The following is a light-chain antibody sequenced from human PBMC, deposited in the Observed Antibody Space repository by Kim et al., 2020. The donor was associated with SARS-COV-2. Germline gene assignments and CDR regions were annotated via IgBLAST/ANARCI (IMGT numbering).Light chain of an antibody. Sequence: GQSITISCTGTSSYVGGYIFVSWYQQQPGKAPKLIIYDVSHRPSGVSNRFSGSKSGNRASLTIFGLQAEDEADYYCTSYTSTNTLVFGGGTQLTVL. CDR3: TSYTSTNTLV. J-gene: IGLJ2*01. CDR1: SSYVGGYIF. CDR2: DVS. V-gene: IGLV2-14*03.